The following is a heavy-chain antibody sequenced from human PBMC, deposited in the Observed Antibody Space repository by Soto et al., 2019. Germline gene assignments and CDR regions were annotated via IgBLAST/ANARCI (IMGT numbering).Heavy chain of an antibody. CDR2: ISYDGSDK. CDR1: GFTFSSYA. J-gene: IGHJ3*02. CDR3: AKLGPIVVVRNDAFDI. Sequence: PGGSLRLSCTASGFTFSSYAMHWVRQAPGKGLEWVALISYDGSDKDYADSVKGRFTISRDNSRNTLFLQMNSLRAEDTAVYYCAKLGPIVVVRNDAFDIWGQGTMVTVSS. D-gene: IGHD3-22*01. V-gene: IGHV3-30-3*02.